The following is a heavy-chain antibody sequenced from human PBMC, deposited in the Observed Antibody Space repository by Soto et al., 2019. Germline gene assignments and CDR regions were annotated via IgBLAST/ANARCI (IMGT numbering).Heavy chain of an antibody. V-gene: IGHV3-74*01. J-gene: IGHJ5*01. CDR3: AKDWHHTIDS. Sequence: EVQLVESGGGLVQPGGSLRLSCATSGFDFSNTWKHWVRQVPGQGLEWVSRINSDRSSIIYADSVKGRFTLSRYNAKIRVHLQMSSLRADHTAVYYCAKDWHHTIDSWGQGIPVIVSS. CDR2: INSDRSSI. CDR1: GFDFSNTW.